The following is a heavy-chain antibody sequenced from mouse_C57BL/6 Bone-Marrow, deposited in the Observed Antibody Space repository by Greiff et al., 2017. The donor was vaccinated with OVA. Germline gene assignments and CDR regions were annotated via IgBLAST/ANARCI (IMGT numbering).Heavy chain of an antibody. CDR3: ARHLPLWLRHYAMDY. CDR1: EYEFPSHD. J-gene: IGHJ4*01. D-gene: IGHD2-2*01. V-gene: IGHV5-2*01. CDR2: INSDGGST. Sequence: EVQGVESGGGLVQPGESLKLSCESNEYEFPSHDMSWVRKTPEKRLELVAAINSDGGSTYYPDTMERRFIISRDNTKKTLYLQMSSLRSEDTALYYCARHLPLWLRHYAMDYWGQGTSVTVSS.